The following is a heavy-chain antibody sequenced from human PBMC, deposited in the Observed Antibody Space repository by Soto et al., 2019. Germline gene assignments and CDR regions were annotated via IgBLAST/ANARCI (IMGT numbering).Heavy chain of an antibody. CDR3: ARRDYVYMWGSYDY. CDR1: GFTFSSYA. D-gene: IGHD3-16*01. V-gene: IGHV3-23*01. J-gene: IGHJ4*02. CDR2: ISSSGGST. Sequence: EVQLLESGGGLVQPGGSLRLSCAASGFTFSSYAMGWVRQAPGKGLQWISVISSSGGSTYYADSVKGRFTIARDNSKDTLFLDLNGLRAEDSAVYYCARRDYVYMWGSYDYWGQGTLVTVSS.